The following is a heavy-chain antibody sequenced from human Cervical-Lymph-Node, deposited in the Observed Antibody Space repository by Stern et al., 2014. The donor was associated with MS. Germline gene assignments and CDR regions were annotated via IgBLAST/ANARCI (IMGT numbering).Heavy chain of an antibody. CDR3: ARGPRRYYYDSSGPEGDY. J-gene: IGHJ4*02. Sequence: MQLVESGGGVVQPGRSLRLSCAASGFTFSSYGMHWVRQAPGKGLEWVAVIWYDGSNKYYADSVKGRFTISRDNSKNTLYLQMNSLRAEDTAVYYCARGPRRYYYDSSGPEGDYWGQGPLVTVSS. CDR2: IWYDGSNK. D-gene: IGHD3-22*01. V-gene: IGHV3-33*01. CDR1: GFTFSSYG.